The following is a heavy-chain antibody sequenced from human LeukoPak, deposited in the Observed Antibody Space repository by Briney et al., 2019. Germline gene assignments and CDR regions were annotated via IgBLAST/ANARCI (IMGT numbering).Heavy chain of an antibody. Sequence: SETLSLTCTVSGGSISSSSYYWGWIRQPPGKGLEWIGSIYYSGSTYYNPSLKSRFTISVDTSKNQFSLKLSSVTAADTAVYYCARRGVRGYCSSTSCHDYDYWGQGTLVTVSS. CDR2: IYYSGST. V-gene: IGHV4-39*01. J-gene: IGHJ4*02. CDR3: ARRGVRGYCSSTSCHDYDY. D-gene: IGHD2-2*03. CDR1: GGSISSSSYY.